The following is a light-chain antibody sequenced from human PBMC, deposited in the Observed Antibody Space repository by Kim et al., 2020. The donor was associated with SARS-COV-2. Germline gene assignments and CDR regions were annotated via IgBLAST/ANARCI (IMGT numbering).Light chain of an antibody. CDR1: SSDVGGYKY. CDR2: EVN. Sequence: QSALTQPPSASGSPGQSVTISCTGTSSDVGGYKYVSWYQQHPGKAPKLMICEVNKRPSGVPNRFSGSKSGNTAFLTVSGLQAEDEADYYCGSYGGSNNLVFGGGTQLTVL. CDR3: GSYGGSNNLV. J-gene: IGLJ3*02. V-gene: IGLV2-8*01.